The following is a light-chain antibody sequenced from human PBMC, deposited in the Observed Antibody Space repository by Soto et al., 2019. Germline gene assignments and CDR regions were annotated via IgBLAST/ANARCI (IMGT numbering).Light chain of an antibody. CDR1: SSDVGGSNY. V-gene: IGLV2-11*01. CDR2: DVT. J-gene: IGLJ2*01. Sequence: QSVLTQPASVSGSPGQSITISCTGTSSDVGGSNYVSWYQQHPGKTPKLMIYDVTKRPSGVPDRFSGSKSDNTASLTISGLQAEDEADYYCCSYAGSYTLLFGGGTKVTVL. CDR3: CSYAGSYTLL.